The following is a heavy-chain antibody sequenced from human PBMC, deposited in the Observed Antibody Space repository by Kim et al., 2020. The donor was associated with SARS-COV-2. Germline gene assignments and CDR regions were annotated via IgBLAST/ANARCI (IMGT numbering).Heavy chain of an antibody. D-gene: IGHD2-15*01. J-gene: IGHJ4*02. CDR2: IHHSGST. V-gene: IGHV4-34*01. Sequence: SETLSLTCAVYGGSFSGYYWSWIRQPPGKGLEWIGEIHHSGSTNYNPSLKSRVTISVDTSKNQFSLKLSSVTAAATAVYYCASDLNRGYSDYWGQGTLVT. CDR3: ASDLNRGYSDY. CDR1: GGSFSGYY.